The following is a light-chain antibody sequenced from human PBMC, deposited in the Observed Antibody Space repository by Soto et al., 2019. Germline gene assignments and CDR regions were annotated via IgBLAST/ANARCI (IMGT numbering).Light chain of an antibody. CDR2: DVS. CDR3: FSYAGSATLGV. CDR1: SSDVGGYNY. Sequence: QSALTQPRSVSGSPGQSVTISCTGTSSDVGGYNYVSWYQHHPGKAPKLMIYDVSKRPSGVPDRFSGSKSGNTASLTISGLQAEAEADYHCFSYAGSATLGVFGGGTKLTVL. V-gene: IGLV2-11*01. J-gene: IGLJ2*01.